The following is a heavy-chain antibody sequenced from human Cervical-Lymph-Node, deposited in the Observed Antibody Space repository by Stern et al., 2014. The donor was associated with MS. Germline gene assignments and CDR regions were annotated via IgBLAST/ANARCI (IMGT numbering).Heavy chain of an antibody. CDR2: VYYSGET. Sequence: QVQLQESGPGLVKPSETLSLTCSVSDGSIISSSHYWDWIRQTPGKGLEWIGSVYYSGETYYTPSLKSRATISVDKSKDPVSPTLRSGTAADSALYYCARHASGYMYCYGIDVWGQGTTVTVSS. J-gene: IGHJ6*02. V-gene: IGHV4-39*01. CDR1: DGSIISSSHY. D-gene: IGHD2-2*02. CDR3: ARHASGYMYCYGIDV.